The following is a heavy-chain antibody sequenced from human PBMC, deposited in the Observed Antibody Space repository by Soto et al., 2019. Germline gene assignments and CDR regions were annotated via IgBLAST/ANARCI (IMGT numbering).Heavy chain of an antibody. CDR2: INSDGSST. D-gene: IGHD3-10*01. J-gene: IGHJ6*02. Sequence: EVQLVESGGGLVQPGGSLRLSCAASGFTFSSYWMHGVRQAPGKGLVWVSRINSDGSSTSYADSVKGRFTISRDNAKNTLYLQMNSLRAEDAAVYYCASARSMVRGVIGGNYYYYGMDVWGQGTTVTVSS. V-gene: IGHV3-74*01. CDR1: GFTFSSYW. CDR3: ASARSMVRGVIGGNYYYYGMDV.